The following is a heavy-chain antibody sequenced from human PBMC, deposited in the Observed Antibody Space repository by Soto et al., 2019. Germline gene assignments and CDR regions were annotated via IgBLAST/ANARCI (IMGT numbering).Heavy chain of an antibody. J-gene: IGHJ4*02. CDR3: VREGDYSDNNGYPLFDY. D-gene: IGHD3-22*01. CDR2: IFGSGET. V-gene: IGHV4-4*07. CDR1: GASMSNYY. Sequence: QVQLQESGPGLLKPSETLSLTCTVSGASMSNYYWSWIRQPAGKGLEWIGRIFGSGETYYNPSLMSRVILSVDLSKSQFSLALTSVTAAGTAVYFCVREGDYSDNNGYPLFDYWGQGTLVTVSP.